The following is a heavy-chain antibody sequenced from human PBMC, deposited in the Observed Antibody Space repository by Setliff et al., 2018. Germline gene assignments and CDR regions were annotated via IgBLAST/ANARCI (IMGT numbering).Heavy chain of an antibody. CDR1: GGSISSGSYY. V-gene: IGHV4-61*09. D-gene: IGHD6-13*01. Sequence: SETLSLTCTVSGGSISSGSYYWSWIRQPAGKGLEWIGHIYTSGSTNYNPSLKSRVTISVDTSKNQFSLKLSSVTAADTAVYYCASTIQLAAAGNYFDYWGQGTLVTVSA. CDR2: IYTSGST. CDR3: ASTIQLAAAGNYFDY. J-gene: IGHJ4*02.